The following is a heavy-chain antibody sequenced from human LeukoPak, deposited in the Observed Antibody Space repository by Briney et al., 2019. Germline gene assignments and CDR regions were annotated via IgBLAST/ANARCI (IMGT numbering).Heavy chain of an antibody. V-gene: IGHV3-23*01. Sequence: GGSLRLSCAASGFTFSSFAMSWVRQAPGKGLEWVSAISGSGGSTYYADSVKGRFTISRDNSKNTLYLQMGSLRAEDMAMYYCARVAQLAEKNYFDYWGQGTLVTVSS. CDR3: ARVAQLAEKNYFDY. J-gene: IGHJ4*02. CDR1: GFTFSSFA. D-gene: IGHD6-13*01. CDR2: ISGSGGST.